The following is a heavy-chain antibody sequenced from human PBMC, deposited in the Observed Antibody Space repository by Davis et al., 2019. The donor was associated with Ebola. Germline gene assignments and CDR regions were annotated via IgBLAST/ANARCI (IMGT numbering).Heavy chain of an antibody. J-gene: IGHJ6*02. CDR1: GGPISSYH. Sequence: SDTLSPTFPVPGGPISSYHWSWIPQPPGKGLAWIGYIYYSGSTNYNPPLKSRVTISVDTSKNQFSLKLSSVTAADTAVYYCARDRVSLMDVWGQGTTVTVSS. CDR3: ARDRVSLMDV. V-gene: IGHV4-59*01. D-gene: IGHD6-13*01. CDR2: IYYSGST.